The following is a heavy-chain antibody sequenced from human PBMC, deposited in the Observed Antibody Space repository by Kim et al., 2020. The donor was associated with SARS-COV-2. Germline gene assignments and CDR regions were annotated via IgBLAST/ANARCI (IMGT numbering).Heavy chain of an antibody. D-gene: IGHD3-22*01. CDR3: ARRGMRYDSSSL. V-gene: IGHV4-4*02. J-gene: IGHJ4*02. CDR2: IYHSGST. Sequence: SETLSLTCAVSGGSISSSNWWSWVRQPPGKGLEWIGEIYHSGSTNYNPALKSRVTISVDKSKNQFSLKLSSVTAADTAVYYCARRGMRYDSSSLWGQGTPVTVSS. CDR1: GGSISSSNW.